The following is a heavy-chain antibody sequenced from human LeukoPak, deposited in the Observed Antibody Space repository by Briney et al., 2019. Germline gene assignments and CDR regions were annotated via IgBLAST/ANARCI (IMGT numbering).Heavy chain of an antibody. CDR2: IKLDGSEK. D-gene: IGHD4-23*01. CDR1: GFTFSTYW. CDR3: TRGGGNFDY. Sequence: GGSLSPSCAASGFTFSTYWMNWVRQAPGKGLEWVANIKLDGSEKYYVDSVKGRLTISRDNTKNSLYLQMNSLRAEDTAMYYCTRGGGNFDYWGQGTLLTVSS. J-gene: IGHJ4*02. V-gene: IGHV3-7*01.